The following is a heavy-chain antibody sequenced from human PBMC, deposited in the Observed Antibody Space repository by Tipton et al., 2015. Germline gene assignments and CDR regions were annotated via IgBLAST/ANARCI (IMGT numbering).Heavy chain of an antibody. V-gene: IGHV5-10-1*01. Sequence: QLVQSGAEVKKPGESLKISCKGSGYSFTSYWIGWVRQMPGKGLEWIGSISHSGNTYYNPSLKSRVTMSRDTSKNQFSLKLNSVTAADTAVYYCARGLLLWFGMSDYWGRGTLVTVSS. CDR2: ISHSGNT. J-gene: IGHJ4*02. D-gene: IGHD3-10*01. CDR3: ARGLLLWFGMSDY. CDR1: GYSFTSYW.